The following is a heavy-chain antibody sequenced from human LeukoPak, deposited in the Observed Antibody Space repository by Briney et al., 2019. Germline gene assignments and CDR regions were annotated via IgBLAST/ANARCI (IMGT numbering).Heavy chain of an antibody. CDR1: GDSVSSNSVT. J-gene: IGHJ5*02. Sequence: SQTLSLTCAISGDSVSSNSVTWDWIRQSPSRGLEWLGRTYYRSTWYNDYAVSVRGRITVNPDTSKNQFSLHPNSVTPEDTAVYYCARRLTQYDCFDPWGQGILVTVSS. V-gene: IGHV6-1*01. CDR3: ARRLTQYDCFDP. CDR2: TYYRSTWYN. D-gene: IGHD2-2*01.